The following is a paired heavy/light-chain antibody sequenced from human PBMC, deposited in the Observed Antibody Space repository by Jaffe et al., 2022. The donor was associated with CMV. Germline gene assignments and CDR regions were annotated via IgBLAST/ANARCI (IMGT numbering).Heavy chain of an antibody. CDR1: GFTFSSYS. V-gene: IGHV3-21*01. CDR2: ISSSSSYI. CDR3: ARDLWLGPTNYYYYYGMDV. D-gene: IGHD6-19*01. Sequence: EVQLVESGGGLVKPGGSLRLSCAASGFTFSSYSMNWVRQAPGKGLEWVSSISSSSSYIYYADSVKGRFTISRDNAKNSLYLQMNSLRAEDTAVYYCARDLWLGPTNYYYYYGMDVWGQGTTVTVSS. J-gene: IGHJ6*02.
Light chain of an antibody. CDR1: QGISSY. J-gene: IGKJ5*01. V-gene: IGKV1-9*01. CDR2: AAS. Sequence: IQLTQSPSSLSASVGDRVTITCRASQGISSYLAWYQQKPGKAPKLLIYAASTLQSGVPSRFSGSGSGTDFTLTISSLQPEDFATYYCQQLNSYSTFGQGTRLEIK. CDR3: QQLNSYST.